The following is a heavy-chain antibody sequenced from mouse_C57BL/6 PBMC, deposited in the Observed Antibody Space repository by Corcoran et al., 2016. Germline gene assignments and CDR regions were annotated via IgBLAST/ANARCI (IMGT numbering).Heavy chain of an antibody. CDR3: AYGPFAY. CDR1: GYTFTDYY. D-gene: IGHD1-1*02. V-gene: IGHV1-26*01. J-gene: IGHJ3*01. CDR2: INPNNGGT. Sequence: EVQLQQSGPELVKPGASVKISCKASGYTFTDYYMNWVKQSHGKSLEWIGDINPNNGGTSYNQKFKGKATLTVDKSSSTAYMELRSLTSEDSAVYYCAYGPFAYWGQGTLVTVSA.